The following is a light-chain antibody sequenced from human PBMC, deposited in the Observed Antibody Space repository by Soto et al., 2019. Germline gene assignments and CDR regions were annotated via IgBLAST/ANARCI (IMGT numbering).Light chain of an antibody. J-gene: IGKJ1*01. Sequence: EIVLTQSPGTLSXXXXXXXTLSCRASQSVSXSYLAWYQQKPGQAPRLLIYGASSRATGIPDRFSGSGSGTDFTLTISRLEPEDFAVYYCQQYGSSPGTFGQGTKVEIK. CDR2: GAS. V-gene: IGKV3-20*01. CDR3: QQYGSSPGT. CDR1: QSVSXSY.